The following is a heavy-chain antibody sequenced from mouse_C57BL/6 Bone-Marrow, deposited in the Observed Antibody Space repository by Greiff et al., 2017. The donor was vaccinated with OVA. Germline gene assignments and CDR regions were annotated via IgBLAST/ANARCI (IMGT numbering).Heavy chain of an antibody. CDR2: IWGGDAK. CDR3: ARIVTTVPSFAY. V-gene: IGHV8-8*01. D-gene: IGHD1-1*01. CDR1: GFSLSTFGMG. Sequence: QVTLKVSGPGILQPSQTLSLTCSFSGFSLSTFGMGVGWIRQPSGKGLEWLAHIWGGDAKYYNPALKSRLTNSKDTSKNQVFLKIANVDTADTATYYCARIVTTVPSFAYWGQGTLVTVSA. J-gene: IGHJ3*01.